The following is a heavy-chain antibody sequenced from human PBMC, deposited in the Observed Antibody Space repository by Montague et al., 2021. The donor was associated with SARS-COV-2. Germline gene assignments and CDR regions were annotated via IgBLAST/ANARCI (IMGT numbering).Heavy chain of an antibody. V-gene: IGHV4-34*01. Sequence: SETLSLTCTVYGGSFSGYYWSWIRQPPGKGLEWIGEINHSGSTNYNPSLKSRVTISVDTSKNQFSLKLSSVTAADTAVYYCARGSWHIVVVTAIRYGYYGMDVWGQGTTVTVSS. CDR1: GGSFSGYY. J-gene: IGHJ6*02. CDR3: ARGSWHIVVVTAIRYGYYGMDV. D-gene: IGHD2-21*02. CDR2: INHSGST.